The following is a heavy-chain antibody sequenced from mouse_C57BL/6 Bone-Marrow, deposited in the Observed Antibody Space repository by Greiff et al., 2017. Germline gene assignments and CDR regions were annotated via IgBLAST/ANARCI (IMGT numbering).Heavy chain of an antibody. CDR3: ARGNWPGAMDY. CDR1: GYTFTSYG. D-gene: IGHD4-1*02. V-gene: IGHV1-81*01. CDR2: IYPRSGNT. J-gene: IGHJ4*01. Sequence: QVQLQQSGAELARPGASVKLSCKASGYTFTSYGISWVKQRTGQGLEWIGEIYPRSGNTYYNEKFKGKATLTADKSSSTAYMELRSLTAEDSAVYFCARGNWPGAMDYWGQGTSVTVSS.